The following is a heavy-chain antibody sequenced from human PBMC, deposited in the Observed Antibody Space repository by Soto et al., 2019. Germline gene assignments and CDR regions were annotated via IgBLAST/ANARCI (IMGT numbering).Heavy chain of an antibody. J-gene: IGHJ4*02. D-gene: IGHD1-1*01. Sequence: PGGSMRLSCAASGFTFSKAWMSWVRQAPGKGLEWVGRIKSKTDGETTDYAAPVKGSFTISRDDSKNTLYLQMNSLKTEDTAVYYCTTGEATGTTSIGYWGQGTLVTVSS. CDR1: GFTFSKAW. CDR2: IKSKTDGETT. CDR3: TTGEATGTTSIGY. V-gene: IGHV3-15*01.